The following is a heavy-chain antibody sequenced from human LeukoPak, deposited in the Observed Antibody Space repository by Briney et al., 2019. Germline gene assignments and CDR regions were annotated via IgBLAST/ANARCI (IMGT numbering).Heavy chain of an antibody. CDR2: TYTSGST. D-gene: IGHD3-9*01. Sequence: SETLSLTCTVSGGSISSYYWSWIRQPAGKGLEWIGRTYTSGSTNYNPSLKSRVTMSVDTSKNQFSLKLSSVTAADTAVYYCARGRPTVLRYFDWSNHDAFDIWGQGTMVTVSS. J-gene: IGHJ3*02. CDR3: ARGRPTVLRYFDWSNHDAFDI. CDR1: GGSISSYY. V-gene: IGHV4-4*07.